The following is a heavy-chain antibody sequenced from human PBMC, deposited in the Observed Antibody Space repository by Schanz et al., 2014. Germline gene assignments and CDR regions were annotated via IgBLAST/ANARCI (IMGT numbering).Heavy chain of an antibody. V-gene: IGHV3-33*08. D-gene: IGHD2-2*01. J-gene: IGHJ6*03. CDR3: AGTYCSSTSCYAGYYYMDV. Sequence: QVQLVESGGGVVQPGRSRRLSCEASGFTFSRFGMHWVRQAPGKGPEWVALVWSDGNTKYYVDSVKGRFTISRYNSMNKLHLQMDGLRVEDTAVYYCAGTYCSSTSCYAGYYYMDVWGKGTTVTVSS. CDR2: VWSDGNTK. CDR1: GFTFSRFG.